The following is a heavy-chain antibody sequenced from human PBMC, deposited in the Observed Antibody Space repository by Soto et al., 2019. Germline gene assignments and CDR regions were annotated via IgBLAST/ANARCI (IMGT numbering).Heavy chain of an antibody. Sequence: GGSLRLSCTGSGFTFRTHGFHWVRQAPGKGLEWVALIWYDENNKNYADSVKGRFTIPRDNSQNTLYLQINSLRAEDTAVYYCARDFKKGSYLDYWGQGTLVTVSS. D-gene: IGHD3-10*01. V-gene: IGHV3-33*08. CDR1: GFTFRTHG. J-gene: IGHJ4*02. CDR3: ARDFKKGSYLDY. CDR2: IWYDENNK.